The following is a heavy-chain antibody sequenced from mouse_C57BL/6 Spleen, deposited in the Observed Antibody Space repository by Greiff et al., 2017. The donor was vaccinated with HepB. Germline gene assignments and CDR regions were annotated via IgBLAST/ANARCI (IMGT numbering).Heavy chain of an antibody. Sequence: VQLKESGAELVRPGASVKLSCTASGFNIKDDYMHWVKQRPEQGLEWIGWIDPENGDTEYASKFQGKATITADTSSNTAYLQLSSLTSEDTAVYYCTTLRSFAYWGQGTLVTVSA. J-gene: IGHJ3*01. V-gene: IGHV14-4*01. D-gene: IGHD1-1*01. CDR2: IDPENGDT. CDR3: TTLRSFAY. CDR1: GFNIKDDY.